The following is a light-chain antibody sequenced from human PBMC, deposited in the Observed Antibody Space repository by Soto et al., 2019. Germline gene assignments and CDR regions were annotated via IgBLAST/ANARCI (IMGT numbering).Light chain of an antibody. J-gene: IGLJ1*01. CDR2: EVN. Sequence: QSALTQPPSASGSPGQSVAISCTGTSSDVGGYNYVSWYQQHPGKAPKLMIYEVNKRPSGVPDRFSGSKSGNTASLTVSGLHAEAEADYYCSSYAGSSNVFGTGTKLTVL. V-gene: IGLV2-8*01. CDR3: SSYAGSSNV. CDR1: SSDVGGYNY.